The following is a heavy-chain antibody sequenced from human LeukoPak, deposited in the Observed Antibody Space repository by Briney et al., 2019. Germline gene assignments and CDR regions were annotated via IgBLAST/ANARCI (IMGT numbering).Heavy chain of an antibody. CDR1: GYSFSTNM. Sequence: PGGSLRLSCGVSGYSFSTNMMTWVRQAPGKGLEWVATILPGGKESYRVESVKGRFTVSRDNAKNSLFLQMNSLRADDTAVYYCMSAHGYWGQGTLVTVSS. CDR3: MSAHGY. CDR2: ILPGGKES. V-gene: IGHV3-7*01. J-gene: IGHJ4*02.